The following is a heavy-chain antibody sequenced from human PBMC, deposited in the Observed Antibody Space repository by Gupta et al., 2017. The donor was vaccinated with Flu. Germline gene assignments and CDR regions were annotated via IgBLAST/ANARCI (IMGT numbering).Heavy chain of an antibody. J-gene: IGHJ6*02. CDR1: GFTFSDYA. V-gene: IGHV3-33*01. Sequence: QVQLVESGGGVVQPGRSLRLYCAASGFTFSDYAMHWVRQAPGKGLEWLAIIWYDGSDKYYADSVKGRFTISRDNSGDTLYIQMTSLRAEDTAVYYCARSRYDFWSGYVGSEYGMDVWGQGTTVTVSS. CDR2: IWYDGSDK. D-gene: IGHD3-3*01. CDR3: ARSRYDFWSGYVGSEYGMDV.